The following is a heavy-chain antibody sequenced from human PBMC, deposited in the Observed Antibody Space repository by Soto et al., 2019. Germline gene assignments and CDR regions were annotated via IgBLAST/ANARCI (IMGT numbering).Heavy chain of an antibody. J-gene: IGHJ4*02. CDR3: ARTTVGATPNLDY. CDR1: GYTFTNYY. CDR2: INPSGGST. V-gene: IGHV1-46*01. D-gene: IGHD1-26*01. Sequence: ASVKVSCKASGYTFTNYYMHWVRQAPGQGVEWMGIINPSGGSTSYAQKFQGRVTMNRDTSTSTVYMELSSLRSEDTAVYYCARTTVGATPNLDYWGQGTLVTVSS.